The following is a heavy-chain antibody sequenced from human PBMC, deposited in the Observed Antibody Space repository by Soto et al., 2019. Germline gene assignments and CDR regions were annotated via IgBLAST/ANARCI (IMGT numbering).Heavy chain of an antibody. Sequence: ASVKVSCKASGYTFTSYGISGVRQAPGEGLEWMGWISAYNGNTNYAQKLQGRVTMTTDTSTSTAYMELRSLRSDDTAVYYCAREGGIAARPGYNWFDPWGQGTLVTVSS. V-gene: IGHV1-18*01. CDR3: AREGGIAARPGYNWFDP. D-gene: IGHD6-6*01. J-gene: IGHJ5*02. CDR2: ISAYNGNT. CDR1: GYTFTSYG.